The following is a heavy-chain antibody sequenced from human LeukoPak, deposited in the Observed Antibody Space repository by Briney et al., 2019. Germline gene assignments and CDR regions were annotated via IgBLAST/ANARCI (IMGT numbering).Heavy chain of an antibody. V-gene: IGHV3-21*01. D-gene: IGHD3-10*01. CDR1: GFTFSSYA. CDR2: ISSSSSYI. Sequence: PGGSLRLSCAASGFTFSSYAMHWVRQAPGKGLEWVSSISSSSSYIYYADSVKGRFTTSRDNAKNSLYLQMNSLRAEDTAVYYCARDRGQLAHDYWGQGTLVTVSS. CDR3: ARDRGQLAHDY. J-gene: IGHJ4*02.